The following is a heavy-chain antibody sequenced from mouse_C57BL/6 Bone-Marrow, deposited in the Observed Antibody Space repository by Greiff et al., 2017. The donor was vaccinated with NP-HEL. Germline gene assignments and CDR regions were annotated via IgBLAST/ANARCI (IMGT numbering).Heavy chain of an antibody. V-gene: IGHV5-17*01. CDR1: GFTFSDYG. Sequence: EVTLVESGGGLVKPGGSLKLSCAASGFTFSDYGMHWVRQAPEKGLEWVAYISSGSSTIYYADTVKGRFTISRDNAKNTLFLQMTSLRAEDTAMYYCARPGTTVVYWDFDVWGTGTTVTVSS. CDR2: ISSGSSTI. J-gene: IGHJ1*03. CDR3: ARPGTTVVYWDFDV. D-gene: IGHD1-1*01.